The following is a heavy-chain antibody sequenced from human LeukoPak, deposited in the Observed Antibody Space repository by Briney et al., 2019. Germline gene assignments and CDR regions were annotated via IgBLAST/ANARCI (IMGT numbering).Heavy chain of an antibody. CDR1: GFPFSSYW. CDR3: ARDMRYYFDY. CDR2: IKQDGSEK. J-gene: IGHJ4*02. V-gene: IGHV3-7*03. Sequence: GGSLRLSCVASGFPFSSYWMSWVRQAPGKGLEWVANIKQDGSEKYYVDSVKGRFTISRDNAKNSLYLQMNSLRAEDTAVYYCARDMRYYFDYWGQGTLVTVSS.